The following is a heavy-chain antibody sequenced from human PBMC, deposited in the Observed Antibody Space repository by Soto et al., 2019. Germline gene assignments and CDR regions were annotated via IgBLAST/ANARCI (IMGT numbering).Heavy chain of an antibody. CDR3: AKGFGISWKYYFDY. CDR2: IRGSGAGT. Sequence: EVQLLESGGGLAQPGGSLILSCAASGFTFNPYAMNWVRQAPGKGLEWVSTIRGSGAGTYYADSVKGRFTISRDNSKNTLYLQMNSLRAEDTAVYFCAKGFGISWKYYFDYWCQGTPVTVSS. V-gene: IGHV3-23*01. J-gene: IGHJ4*02. CDR1: GFTFNPYA. D-gene: IGHD6-13*01.